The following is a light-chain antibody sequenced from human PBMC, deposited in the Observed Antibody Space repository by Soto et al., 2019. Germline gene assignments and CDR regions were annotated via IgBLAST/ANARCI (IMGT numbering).Light chain of an antibody. CDR3: QHYHNWPPERT. CDR1: QGISYY. CDR2: DVS. V-gene: IGKV3-15*01. Sequence: EIVMTQSPATLSVSPGESATLSCRASQGISYYLAWYQQKRGQPPRLLIYDVSTRATGIPARFSGSGSGTEFTLTISSLQSEDFAVYYCQHYHNWPPERTFGQGTKVEIK. J-gene: IGKJ1*01.